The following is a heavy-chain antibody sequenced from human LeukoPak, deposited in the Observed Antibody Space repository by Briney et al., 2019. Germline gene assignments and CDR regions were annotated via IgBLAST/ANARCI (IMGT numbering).Heavy chain of an antibody. CDR2: IVVGSGNT. Sequence: ASVKVSCKASGFTFTSYAMQWVRQARGQRLEWIGWIVVGSGNTNYAQKFHERVTITRDMSTSTAYMELSSLRSEDTAVYYCAAERGYYDNGGAFDIWGQGTMVTVSS. CDR1: GFTFTSYA. D-gene: IGHD3-22*01. J-gene: IGHJ3*02. CDR3: AAERGYYDNGGAFDI. V-gene: IGHV1-58*02.